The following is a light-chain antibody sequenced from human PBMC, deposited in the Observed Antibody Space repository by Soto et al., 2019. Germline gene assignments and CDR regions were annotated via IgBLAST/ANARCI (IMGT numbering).Light chain of an antibody. CDR2: DAS. CDR1: QSVSSY. J-gene: IGKJ1*01. CDR3: QQLRTWPRT. Sequence: EIVLTQSPATLSLSPGERATLSCRASQSVSSYLAWYQQKPGQAPRLLIYDASNRATGIPARFSGSGSGTDFTLTISSLEPVDFAVYYCQQLRTWPRTFCQGTNADIK. V-gene: IGKV3-11*01.